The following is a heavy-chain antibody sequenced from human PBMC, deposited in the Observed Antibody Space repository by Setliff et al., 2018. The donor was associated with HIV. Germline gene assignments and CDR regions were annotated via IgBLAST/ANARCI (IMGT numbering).Heavy chain of an antibody. CDR3: ARGRNYDSSGYGDYYYYMDV. J-gene: IGHJ6*03. D-gene: IGHD3-22*01. V-gene: IGHV1-46*01. CDR1: GYTFTSYY. CDR2: INPSGGST. Sequence: ASVKVSCKASGYTFTSYYMHWVRQAPGQGLEWMGIINPSGGSTNYAQKFQGRVTITADESTSTAYMQLSSLRSDDTAVYYCARGRNYDSSGYGDYYYYMDVWGKGTTVTVSS.